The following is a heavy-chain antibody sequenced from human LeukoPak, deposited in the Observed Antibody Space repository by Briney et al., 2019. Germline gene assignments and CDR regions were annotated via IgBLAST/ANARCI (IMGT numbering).Heavy chain of an antibody. J-gene: IGHJ5*02. V-gene: IGHV4-34*01. D-gene: IGHD3-22*01. Sequence: SETLSLTCAVYGVSFSGYYWSWIRQPPGKGLEWIGEINHSGSTNYNPSLKSRVTISVDTSKNQFSLKLSSVTAADTAVYYCARGHYYDSSHRRIGWFDPWGQGTLVTVSS. CDR1: GVSFSGYY. CDR2: INHSGST. CDR3: ARGHYYDSSHRRIGWFDP.